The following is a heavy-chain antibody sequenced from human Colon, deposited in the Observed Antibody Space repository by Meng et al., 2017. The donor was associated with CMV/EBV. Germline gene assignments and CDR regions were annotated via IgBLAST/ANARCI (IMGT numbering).Heavy chain of an antibody. CDR2: IYYSGSI. CDR3: ARADCSSSTCLFDS. D-gene: IGHD2-2*01. J-gene: IGHJ4*02. V-gene: IGHV4-59*01. Sequence: GSLRLSCIVSSVSMSTYYWSWIRQPPGKGLEWIGYIYYSGSIFYNPSLKTRVIISVDSSKTQFSLNLSSVTAADTAVYYCARADCSSSTCLFDSWGQGTLVTVSS. CDR1: SVSMSTYY.